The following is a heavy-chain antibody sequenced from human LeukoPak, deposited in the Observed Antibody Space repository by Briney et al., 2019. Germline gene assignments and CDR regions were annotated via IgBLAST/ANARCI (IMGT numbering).Heavy chain of an antibody. D-gene: IGHD3-16*01. CDR2: VTDNGGAT. J-gene: IGHJ4*02. V-gene: IGHV3-23*01. CDR1: GFTFTSCA. CDR3: AKRFSYIDY. Sequence: GGSLRLSCAASGFTFTSCAMSWVRPAPGKGLEWVSSVTDNGGATYYADSIKGRFTISRDNSKNMVYLQMDNLRDEDTAIYYCAKRFSYIDYWGQGAPVTVSS.